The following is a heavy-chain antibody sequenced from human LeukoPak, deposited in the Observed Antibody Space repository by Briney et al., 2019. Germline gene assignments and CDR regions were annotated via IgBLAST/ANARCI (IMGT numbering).Heavy chain of an antibody. Sequence: ASVKVSCKASGYTFTGYYMHWVRQAPGQGLEWMGWINPNSGGTNYAQKFQGRVTMTRDTSISTACMELSRLRSDDTAVYYCVGWYYDSSGYYSDYWGQGTLVTVSS. CDR2: INPNSGGT. D-gene: IGHD3-22*01. V-gene: IGHV1-2*02. J-gene: IGHJ4*02. CDR3: VGWYYDSSGYYSDY. CDR1: GYTFTGYY.